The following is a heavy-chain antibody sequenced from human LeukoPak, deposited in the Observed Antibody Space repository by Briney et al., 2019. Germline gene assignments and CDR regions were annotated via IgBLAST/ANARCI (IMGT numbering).Heavy chain of an antibody. CDR2: IWYDGSNT. CDR3: ARPSDGHYAQGGYFDY. CDR1: GFTFSRYG. Sequence: GGSLRLSCAASGFTFSRYGMHWVRQAPGQGLEWVAVIWYDGSNTYYADSVKGRFAVSRDNSKNTLYLQMDSLRAEDTAVYYCARPSDGHYAQGGYFDYWGQGTLVTVSS. V-gene: IGHV3-33*01. J-gene: IGHJ4*02. D-gene: IGHD4-17*01.